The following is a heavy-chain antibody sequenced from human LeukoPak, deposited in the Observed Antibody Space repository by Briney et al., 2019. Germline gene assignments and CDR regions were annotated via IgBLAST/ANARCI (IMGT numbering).Heavy chain of an antibody. CDR1: GVTFSDYY. Sequence: GGSLRLSCAASGVTFSDYYMSWIRQAPGKGLQWVSYIGTGATITYCADSVKGRFTISRDNAKNSLYLQMNSLRVEDTAVYYCARILEGYHYYMDVWGKGTTVTVSS. V-gene: IGHV3-11*04. J-gene: IGHJ6*03. D-gene: IGHD6-13*01. CDR3: ARILEGYHYYMDV. CDR2: IGTGATIT.